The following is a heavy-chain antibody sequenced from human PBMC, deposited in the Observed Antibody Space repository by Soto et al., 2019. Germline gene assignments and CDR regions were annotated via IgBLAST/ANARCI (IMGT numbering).Heavy chain of an antibody. CDR3: AREVVVSRGASYFGY. CDR1: GFLFSSYA. V-gene: IGHV3-23*01. Sequence: PGGSLRLSCAASGFLFSSYAMTWVRQAPGKGLEWISVITGSGTSIYYVDSVKGRFTISRDNTKNSLYLQMNSLRAEDTAIYYCAREVVVSRGASYFGYWGPGTLVTVSS. CDR2: ITGSGTSI. D-gene: IGHD2-2*01. J-gene: IGHJ4*02.